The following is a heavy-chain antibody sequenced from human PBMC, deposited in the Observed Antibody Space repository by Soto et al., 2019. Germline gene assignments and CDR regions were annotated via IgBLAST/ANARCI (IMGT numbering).Heavy chain of an antibody. CDR1: GFTFSSYA. V-gene: IGHV3-23*01. CDR3: AKDLLLEQPQNHYMDV. J-gene: IGHJ6*03. D-gene: IGHD1-1*01. CDR2: ISGSGGST. Sequence: GGSLRLSCAASGFTFSSYAMSWVRQAPGKGLEWVSAISGSGGSTYYADSVKGRFTISRDNSKNTLYLQMNSLRAEDTAVYYCAKDLLLEQPQNHYMDVWGKGTTVTVSS.